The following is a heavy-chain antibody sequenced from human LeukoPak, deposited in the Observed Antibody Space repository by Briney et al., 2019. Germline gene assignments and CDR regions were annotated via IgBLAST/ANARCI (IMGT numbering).Heavy chain of an antibody. CDR3: ARSILTSRAAADYYFDY. CDR2: IYTSGGT. V-gene: IGHV4-61*02. D-gene: IGHD6-13*01. J-gene: IGHJ4*02. CDR1: GGSISSGSYY. Sequence: SETLSLTCTVSGGSISSGSYYWSWIRQPGGKGLEWIGGIYTSGGTNYNPSLESRVPISVDTSKNQFSLKLSSVTAADTAVYYCARSILTSRAAADYYFDYWGQGTLVTVSS.